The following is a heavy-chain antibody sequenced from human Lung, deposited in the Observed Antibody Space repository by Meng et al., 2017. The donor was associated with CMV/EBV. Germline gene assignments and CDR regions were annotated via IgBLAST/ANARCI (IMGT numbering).Heavy chain of an antibody. CDR2: MNPNSGNT. Sequence: ASXXVSXKASGYMFTTYDINWVRQATGQGLEWMGWMNPNSGNTGYAQKFQGRVTLTRVTSISTAYMELISLTSDDTAVYYCARTRIEVEPDGRKIKYYNYGMEVWXQGTTVTVSS. V-gene: IGHV1-8*01. D-gene: IGHD2-2*01. CDR1: GYMFTTYD. CDR3: ARTRIEVEPDGRKIKYYNYGMEV. J-gene: IGHJ6*02.